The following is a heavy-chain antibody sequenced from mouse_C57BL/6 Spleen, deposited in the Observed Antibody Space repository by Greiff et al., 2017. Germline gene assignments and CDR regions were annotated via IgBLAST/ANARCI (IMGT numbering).Heavy chain of an antibody. Sequence: DVKLVESGGGLVKPGGSLKLSCAASGFTFSDYGMHWVRQAPEKGLEWVAYISSGSSTIYYADKVKGRFTISRDNAKNTLLLQMTSLRSEDTAMYYCARPGYYGRGWFAYWGQVTLVTVSA. CDR3: ARPGYYGRGWFAY. D-gene: IGHD1-1*01. V-gene: IGHV5-17*01. CDR2: ISSGSSTI. CDR1: GFTFSDYG. J-gene: IGHJ3*01.